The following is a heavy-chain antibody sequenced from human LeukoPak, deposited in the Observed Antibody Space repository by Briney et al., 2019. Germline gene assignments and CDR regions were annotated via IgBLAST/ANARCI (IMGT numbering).Heavy chain of an antibody. CDR2: IKQDGSEK. J-gene: IGHJ4*02. D-gene: IGHD3-16*01. Sequence: GGSLRLSCAASGFTLSSYWMSRVRQAPGKGLEWVANIKQDGSEKYYVDSVKGRFTISRDNAKNSLYLQMNSLRAEDTAVYYCASWGDRPFDHWGQGTLVTVSS. CDR3: ASWGDRPFDH. CDR1: GFTLSSYW. V-gene: IGHV3-7*01.